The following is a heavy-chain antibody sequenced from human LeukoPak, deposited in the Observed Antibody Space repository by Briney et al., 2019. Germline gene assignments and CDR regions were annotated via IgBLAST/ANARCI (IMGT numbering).Heavy chain of an antibody. D-gene: IGHD6-19*01. CDR1: GFTFSSYA. J-gene: IGHJ4*02. V-gene: IGHV3-53*01. CDR3: ARVSSGWYIDY. Sequence: GGSLRLSCAASGFTFSSYAMSWVRQAPGKGLEWVSVIYSGGSTYYADSVKGRFTISRDNSKNTLYLQMNSLRAEDTAVYYCARVSSGWYIDYWGQGTLVTVSS. CDR2: IYSGGST.